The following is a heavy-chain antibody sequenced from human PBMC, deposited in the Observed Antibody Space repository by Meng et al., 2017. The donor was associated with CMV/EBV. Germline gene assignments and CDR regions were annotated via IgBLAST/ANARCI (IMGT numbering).Heavy chain of an antibody. J-gene: IGHJ4*02. CDR2: IYWDDDK. V-gene: IGHV2-5*02. CDR1: GVSLSTSGVG. Sequence: QTTWRCPGPPLGKPPQPLTLTCTFSGVSLSTSGVGVGWIRQPPGKALEWLALIYWDDDKRYSPSLKSRLTITKDTSKNQVVLTMTNMDPVDTATYYCARLYDSSGYYLGYFDYWGQGTLVTVSS. CDR3: ARLYDSSGYYLGYFDY. D-gene: IGHD3-22*01.